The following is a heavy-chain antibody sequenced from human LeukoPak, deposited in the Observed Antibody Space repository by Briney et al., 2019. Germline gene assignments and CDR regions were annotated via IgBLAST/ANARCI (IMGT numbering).Heavy chain of an antibody. CDR3: ARDRWELLYYFDY. J-gene: IGHJ4*02. Sequence: PGGSLRLSCAASGFTFSSYAMHWVRQAPGKGLEWVAVISYDGSNKYYADSVKGRFTISRDNSKNTLYLQMNSLRAEDTAVYYCARDRWELLYYFDYWGQGTLVTVSS. V-gene: IGHV3-30-3*01. CDR1: GFTFSSYA. CDR2: ISYDGSNK. D-gene: IGHD1-26*01.